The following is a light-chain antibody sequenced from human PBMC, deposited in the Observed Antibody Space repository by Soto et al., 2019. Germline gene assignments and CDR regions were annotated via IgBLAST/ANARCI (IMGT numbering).Light chain of an antibody. J-gene: IGKJ5*01. CDR2: GAS. CDR1: QSVSSY. CDR3: QQYKKWPPIT. Sequence: EIVLTQSPATLSLSPGERATLSCRASQSVSSYLAWYQQKPGQAPRLLIYGASTRAAGIPARFSGSGSGTEFTLTISSLQSVDFAVYYCQQYKKWPPITFGQGTRLEIK. V-gene: IGKV3-15*01.